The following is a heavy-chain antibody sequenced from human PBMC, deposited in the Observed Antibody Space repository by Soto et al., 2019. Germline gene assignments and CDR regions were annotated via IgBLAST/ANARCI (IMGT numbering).Heavy chain of an antibody. V-gene: IGHV3-23*01. CDR3: AKSGMVVVTAAPGGYFDL. Sequence: GGSLRLSCAASGFTFSSYAMSWVRQAPGKGLEWVSAISGSGGSTYYADSVKGRFTISRDNSKNTLYLQMNSLRAEDTAVYYCAKSGMVVVTAAPGGYFDLWGRGTLVTVSS. J-gene: IGHJ2*01. CDR1: GFTFSSYA. D-gene: IGHD2-21*02. CDR2: ISGSGGST.